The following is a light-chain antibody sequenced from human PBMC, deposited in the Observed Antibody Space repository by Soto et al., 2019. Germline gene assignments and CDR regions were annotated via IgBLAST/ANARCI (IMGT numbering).Light chain of an antibody. CDR2: AAS. CDR1: RSLRSTY. Sequence: EIVLTQSPGTLSLSPGDRATLSCGASRSLRSTYLAWYQQKPGQAPRLLIYAASSRATGIPDRFIGSGSGTGFNLTISRLEPVDFATYYCQQYNTYSWTFGQGTKVEIK. J-gene: IGKJ1*01. V-gene: IGKV3-20*01. CDR3: QQYNTYSWT.